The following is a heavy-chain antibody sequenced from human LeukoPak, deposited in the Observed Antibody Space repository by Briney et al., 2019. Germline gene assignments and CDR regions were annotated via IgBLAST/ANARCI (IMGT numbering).Heavy chain of an antibody. Sequence: GGSLRLSCAASRLTFTYWMSWVRQAPGKGLEWVANIKQDGSQKYYVDSVKGRFTISRDNAKKSLYLQMNSLRAEDTAVYYCASSLSDDFWSGHFWGQGTLVTDSS. CDR1: RLTFTYW. CDR2: IKQDGSQK. D-gene: IGHD3-3*01. J-gene: IGHJ4*02. CDR3: ASSLSDDFWSGHF. V-gene: IGHV3-7*01.